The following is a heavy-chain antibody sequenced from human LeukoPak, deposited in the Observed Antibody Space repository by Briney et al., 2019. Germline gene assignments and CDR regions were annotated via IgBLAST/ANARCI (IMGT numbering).Heavy chain of an antibody. D-gene: IGHD3-10*01. CDR2: ISSSSSYI. CDR1: GFTFSSYS. Sequence: GGSLRLSCAASGFTFSSYSMNWVRQAPGKGLEWVSSISSSSSYIYYADSVKGRFTISRDNAKNSLYLQMNGLRAEDTAVYYCARDFSQYYYGSGSPFDYWGQGTLVTVSS. CDR3: ARDFSQYYYGSGSPFDY. V-gene: IGHV3-21*01. J-gene: IGHJ4*02.